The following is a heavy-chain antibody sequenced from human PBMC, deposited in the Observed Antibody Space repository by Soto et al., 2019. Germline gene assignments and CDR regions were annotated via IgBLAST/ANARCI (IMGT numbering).Heavy chain of an antibody. CDR3: ASNLGYSYGSRYYYYGMDV. CDR1: GGTFSSYA. V-gene: IGHV1-69*13. D-gene: IGHD5-18*01. J-gene: IGHJ6*02. Sequence: SVKVSCKASGGTFSSYAISWVRQAPGQGLEWMGGIIPIFGTANYAQKFQGRVTITADESTSTAYMELSSLRSEDTAVYYCASNLGYSYGSRYYYYGMDVWGQGTTVTVSS. CDR2: IIPIFGTA.